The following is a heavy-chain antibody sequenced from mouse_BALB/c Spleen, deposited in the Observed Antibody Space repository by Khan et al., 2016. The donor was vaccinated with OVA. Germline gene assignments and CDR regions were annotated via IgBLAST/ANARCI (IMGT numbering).Heavy chain of an antibody. J-gene: IGHJ4*01. Sequence: QVQLKESGPGLVAPSQNLSITCTVSGFSLSDYGVSWIRQTPGKGLEWLGVIWGGGSTYYNSALRSRLSISKDNSKSQDFLKMTSLQSDDSAMFYCAKGVWAHYYTLDYWGQGTSVTVSS. CDR2: IWGGGST. CDR1: GFSLSDYG. CDR3: AKGVWAHYYTLDY. V-gene: IGHV2-6-5*01.